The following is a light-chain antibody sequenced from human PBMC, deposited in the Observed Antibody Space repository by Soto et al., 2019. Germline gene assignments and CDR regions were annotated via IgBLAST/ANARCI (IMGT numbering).Light chain of an antibody. CDR3: QQYSNWPPLT. J-gene: IGKJ4*01. V-gene: IGKV3-15*01. Sequence: EIVMTQSPATLSVSPGERATLSCRASQSVSSSLARYQQKPGQAPRLLIYGASTRATGIPARFSGSGSGTEFTLTISSLQSEDFAVYYCQQYSNWPPLTFGGGTKVEIK. CDR2: GAS. CDR1: QSVSSS.